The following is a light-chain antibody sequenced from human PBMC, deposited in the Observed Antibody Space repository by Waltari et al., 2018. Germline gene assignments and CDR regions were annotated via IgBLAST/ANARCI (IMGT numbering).Light chain of an antibody. CDR2: GES. CDR3: QHYVRLPVT. V-gene: IGKV3-20*01. CDR1: QRVGRT. Sequence: EIVLTQSPGTLSLSPGGRATLSCRPSQRVGRTLSWYQQKPGQAPSLLIYGESIRATCIPDRFSGSGSGTDFSLTISRREPEDFAVYYCQHYVRLPVTFGQGTKVEIK. J-gene: IGKJ1*01.